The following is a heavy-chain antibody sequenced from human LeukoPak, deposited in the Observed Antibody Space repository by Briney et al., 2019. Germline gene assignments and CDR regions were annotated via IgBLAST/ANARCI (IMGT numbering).Heavy chain of an antibody. D-gene: IGHD1-26*01. CDR3: ARDGLAPTKELDY. CDR1: GGTFSSYA. Sequence: GASVKVSCKASGGTFSSYAISWVRQAPGQGLEWMGRIIPIFGTANYAQKFQGRVTITTDESTSTAYMELSSLRSEDTAVYYCARDGLAPTKELDYWGQGTLVTVSS. J-gene: IGHJ4*02. CDR2: IIPIFGTA. V-gene: IGHV1-69*05.